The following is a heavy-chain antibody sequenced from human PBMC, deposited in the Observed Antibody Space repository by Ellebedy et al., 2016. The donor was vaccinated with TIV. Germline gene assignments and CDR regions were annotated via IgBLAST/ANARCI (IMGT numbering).Heavy chain of an antibody. J-gene: IGHJ4*02. CDR1: GFTVSSNY. D-gene: IGHD4-17*01. V-gene: IGHV3-53*05. CDR3: VRDDGDGYLDY. CDR2: IYSGGNT. Sequence: PGGSLRLSCTASGFTVSSNYMNWVRQAPGKGLEWVSVIYSGGNTYYADSVKGRFAISRDNSKNTLYLQMNSLRGEDTAVYYCVRDDGDGYLDYWGQGILVTVSS.